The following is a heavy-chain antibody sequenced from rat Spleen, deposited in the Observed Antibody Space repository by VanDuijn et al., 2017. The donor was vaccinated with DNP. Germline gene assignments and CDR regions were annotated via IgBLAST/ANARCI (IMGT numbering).Heavy chain of an antibody. D-gene: IGHD1-1*01. J-gene: IGHJ4*01. CDR2: ISYDGGST. Sequence: EVQLVESGGGLVQPGRSLKLSCAASGFTFSDYYMAWVRQAPTKGLEWVAYISYDGGSTYHGDSVKGRFTISRDNAKSTLYLQMDSLRSEETATYYCARVQVGYYAMDAWGQGTSVTVSS. CDR1: GFTFSDYY. V-gene: IGHV5-20*01. CDR3: ARVQVGYYAMDA.